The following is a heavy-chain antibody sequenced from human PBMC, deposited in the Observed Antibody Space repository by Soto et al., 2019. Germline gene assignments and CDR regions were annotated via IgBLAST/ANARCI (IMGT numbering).Heavy chain of an antibody. CDR1: GFTFHEPS. V-gene: IGHV3-9*01. Sequence: GGSLRLSCAASGFTFHEPSMHWGRQAPGKGLEWVSSITWNSGSIIYADSVKGRFTISRDNGKKSLYLQMQSLRPEDTALYYCASGLTTSPHYWGQGSLVTVSS. CDR2: ITWNSGSI. D-gene: IGHD2-2*01. J-gene: IGHJ4*02. CDR3: ASGLTTSPHY.